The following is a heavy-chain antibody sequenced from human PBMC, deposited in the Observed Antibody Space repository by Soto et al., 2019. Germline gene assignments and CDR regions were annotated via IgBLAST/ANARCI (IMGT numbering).Heavy chain of an antibody. V-gene: IGHV4-34*01. CDR3: ARGWGRIFDY. D-gene: IGHD7-27*01. J-gene: IGHJ4*02. CDR2: INHSGST. CDR1: GGSFSGYY. Sequence: QVQLQQWGAGLLKPSETLSLTCAVYGGSFSGYYWNWIRQPPGKGLEWIGEINHSGSTNYNPSLKSRVPISVDTSTNQFSLKLSSVTAADTAVYYCARGWGRIFDYWGQGTLVTVSS.